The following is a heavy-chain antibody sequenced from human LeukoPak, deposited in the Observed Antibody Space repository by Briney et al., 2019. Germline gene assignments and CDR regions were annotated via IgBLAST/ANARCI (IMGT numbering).Heavy chain of an antibody. CDR2: IIPIFGTA. CDR3: ARSRIQLWLRNYYYYMDV. Sequence: ASVKVSCKASGGTFSSYAISWVRQAPGQGLEWMGGIIPIFGTANYAQKFQGRVTITADESTSTAYMELSSLRSEDTAVYYCARSRIQLWLRNYYYYMDVWGKGTTVTVSS. CDR1: GGTFSSYA. J-gene: IGHJ6*03. D-gene: IGHD5-18*01. V-gene: IGHV1-69*13.